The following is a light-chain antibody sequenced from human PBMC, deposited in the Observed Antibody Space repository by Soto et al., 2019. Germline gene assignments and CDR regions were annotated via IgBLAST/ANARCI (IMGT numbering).Light chain of an antibody. CDR3: GSWDSSLSAYV. J-gene: IGLJ1*01. CDR2: DDN. CDR1: SSNIGGNS. V-gene: IGLV1-51*01. Sequence: QSVLTQPPSVSAAPGQKVTISCSGSSSNIGGNSVSWYQQLPGTAPKLLIYDDNKRPSGIPDRFSGSKSGTPATLGTTGFQTGDEADYYCGSWDSSLSAYVFGTGTKVTVL.